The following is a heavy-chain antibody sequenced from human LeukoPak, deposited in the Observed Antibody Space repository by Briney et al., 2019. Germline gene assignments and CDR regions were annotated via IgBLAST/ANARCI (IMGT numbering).Heavy chain of an antibody. Sequence: ASVKVSCKASGGTFSSYAISWVRQAPGRGLEWMGRIIPILGIANYAQKFQGRVTITADKSTSTAYMELSSLRSEDTAVYYCARVDRPGPYYDILTGGSLDYWGQGTLVTVSS. CDR2: IIPILGIA. V-gene: IGHV1-69*04. CDR1: GGTFSSYA. CDR3: ARVDRPGPYYDILTGGSLDY. J-gene: IGHJ4*02. D-gene: IGHD3-9*01.